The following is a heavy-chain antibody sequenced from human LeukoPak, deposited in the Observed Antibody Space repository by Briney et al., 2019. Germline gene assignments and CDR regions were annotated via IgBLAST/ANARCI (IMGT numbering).Heavy chain of an antibody. Sequence: SETLSLTCTVSGGSISSGDYYWSWIRQPAGKGLEWIGYIYYSGSTYYNPSLKSRVTISIQTSKNQFSLKLTSVTAADTAVYYCARTASSGYFYFDYWGQGTLVTVSS. D-gene: IGHD3-22*01. CDR1: GGSISSGDYY. CDR3: ARTASSGYFYFDY. J-gene: IGHJ4*02. CDR2: IYYSGST. V-gene: IGHV4-30-4*01.